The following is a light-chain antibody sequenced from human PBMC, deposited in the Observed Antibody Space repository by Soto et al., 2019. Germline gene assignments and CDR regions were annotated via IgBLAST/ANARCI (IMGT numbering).Light chain of an antibody. J-gene: IGKJ1*01. CDR2: KAS. CDR1: QTISTW. V-gene: IGKV1-5*03. Sequence: DIQMTQSPSTLSASVGDRVTITCRASQTISTWLAWYQQKPGKAPNLLIYKASSLESGVPSRFSGSGSGTEFTLTISNLQPDDFATYYCHQYHSYSRTFGQGTKVEIK. CDR3: HQYHSYSRT.